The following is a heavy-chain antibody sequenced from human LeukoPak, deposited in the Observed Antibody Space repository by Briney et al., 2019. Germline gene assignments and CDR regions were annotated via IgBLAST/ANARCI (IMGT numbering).Heavy chain of an antibody. J-gene: IGHJ4*02. Sequence: GGSLRLSCAASRFTFSSYWMSWVRQAPGKGLEWVANIKQDGSEKYYVDSVKGRFTISRDNAKNSLYLQMNSLRAEDTAVYYCARSLKIDYWGQGTLVTVSS. V-gene: IGHV3-7*01. CDR1: RFTFSSYW. CDR2: IKQDGSEK. CDR3: ARSLKIDY.